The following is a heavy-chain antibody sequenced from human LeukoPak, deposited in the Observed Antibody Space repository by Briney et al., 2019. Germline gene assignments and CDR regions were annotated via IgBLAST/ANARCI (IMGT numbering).Heavy chain of an antibody. J-gene: IGHJ3*02. CDR2: ISSSSSYI. V-gene: IGHV3-21*01. CDR3: ARDERIAFDI. CDR1: GFTFSSYS. D-gene: IGHD1-1*01. Sequence: GGSLRLSCAASGFTFSSYSMNWVRQAPGKGLEWVSSISSSSSYIYYADSVKGRFTISRDNAKNSPYLQMNSLRAEDTAVYYCARDERIAFDIWGQGTMVTVSS.